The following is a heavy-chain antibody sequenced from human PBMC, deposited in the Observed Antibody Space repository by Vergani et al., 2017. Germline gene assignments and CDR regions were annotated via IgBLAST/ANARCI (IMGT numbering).Heavy chain of an antibody. CDR1: GFTFSSYA. V-gene: IGHV3-23*01. J-gene: IGHJ4*02. D-gene: IGHD2-2*01. CDR2: IRGSGGST. CDR3: ATRPGGYQLLSDDY. Sequence: EVQLLESGGGLVQPGGSLRLSCAASGFTFSSYAMSWVRQAPGKGLEWVSAIRGSGGSTYYADSVKGRFTISRDNSKNTQYLQMNSLRAEDTAVYYWATRPGGYQLLSDDYWGQGTLVTVSS.